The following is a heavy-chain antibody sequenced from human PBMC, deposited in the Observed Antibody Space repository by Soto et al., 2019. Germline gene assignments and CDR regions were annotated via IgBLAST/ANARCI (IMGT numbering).Heavy chain of an antibody. Sequence: EVQLVESGGGLIQPGGSLRLSCVVSGFTVSSSNYMSWVRQAPGKGLEWVSVIYTGGTTYYADSVRGRFTISRDNSKNTLYLQMNSLRAEDTAVYYCHGYGYWGQGTLVTVSS. CDR2: IYTGGTT. V-gene: IGHV3-53*01. J-gene: IGHJ4*02. D-gene: IGHD5-12*01. CDR1: GFTVSSSNY. CDR3: HGYGY.